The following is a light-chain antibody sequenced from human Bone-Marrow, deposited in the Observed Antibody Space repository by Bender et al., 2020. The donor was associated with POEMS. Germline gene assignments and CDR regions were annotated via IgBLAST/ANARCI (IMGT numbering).Light chain of an antibody. V-gene: IGLV3-9*01. Sequence: DLTQPLSVSVALGQTATISCGGNNIGSKNVHWYQHKPGQAPVLVIYRDTSRPSGIPERFSGSNSGNTATLTISSAQAGDEADYWCQVWDSSTEVSFGGGTKLTVL. CDR3: QVWDSSTEVS. CDR2: RDT. CDR1: NIGSKN. J-gene: IGLJ2*01.